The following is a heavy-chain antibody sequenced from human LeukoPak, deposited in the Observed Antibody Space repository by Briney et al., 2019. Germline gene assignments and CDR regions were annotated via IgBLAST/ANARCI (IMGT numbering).Heavy chain of an antibody. CDR1: GFTFSSYE. Sequence: GGSLRLSCAASGFTFSSYEMNWVRQAPGKGLEWVSYISSSGSTIYYADSVQGRFTISRDNAKNSLYLQMNSLRAEDTAVYYCARVYYDFWSGYYSDYYYGMDVWGQGTTVTVSS. CDR2: ISSSGSTI. V-gene: IGHV3-48*03. CDR3: ARVYYDFWSGYYSDYYYGMDV. D-gene: IGHD3-3*01. J-gene: IGHJ6*02.